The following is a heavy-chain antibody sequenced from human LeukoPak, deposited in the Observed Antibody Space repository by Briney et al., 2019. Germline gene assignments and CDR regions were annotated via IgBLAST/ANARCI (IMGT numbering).Heavy chain of an antibody. Sequence: GGSLRLSCAASGFTFSSYGMHWVRQAPGKGLEWVAFIRYDGSNKYYADSVKGRFTISRDNSKNTLYLQMNSLRADDTAVYYCARGLQEYTYGFDYWGQGTLVTVSS. V-gene: IGHV3-30*02. CDR2: IRYDGSNK. CDR3: ARGLQEYTYGFDY. CDR1: GFTFSSYG. J-gene: IGHJ4*02. D-gene: IGHD5-18*01.